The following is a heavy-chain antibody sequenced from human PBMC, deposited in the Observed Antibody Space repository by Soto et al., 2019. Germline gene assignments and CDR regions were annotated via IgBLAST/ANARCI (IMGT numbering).Heavy chain of an antibody. CDR1: TASISSSSYF. Sequence: SETLSPTCTVSTASISSSSYFWGWIRQPPGKGLGGIGSMYYRRGVNYNPSLKSRVTISVDTSRNQFTLRLISVTAADTGVYYCASRSFSSSFETYGMDVWGQGTKVTVSS. D-gene: IGHD6-13*01. CDR2: MYYRRGV. CDR3: ASRSFSSSFETYGMDV. V-gene: IGHV4-39*01. J-gene: IGHJ6*02.